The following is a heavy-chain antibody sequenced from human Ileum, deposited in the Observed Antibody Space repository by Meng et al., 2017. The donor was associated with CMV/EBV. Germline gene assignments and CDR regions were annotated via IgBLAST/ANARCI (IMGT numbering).Heavy chain of an antibody. V-gene: IGHV6-1*01. CDR3: TYGWPLKY. D-gene: IGHD3-10*01. Sequence: QVQLKQSGPGLVKPSQTLSLTCAGDSVSISTESWNWIRQSPSRGLEWLGRTWYGSKWYYEYAVSVKSRITIIPDTSQNQISLQLNSVTPDDTAVYYCTYGWPLKYWGQGSLVTVSS. CDR2: TWYGSKWYY. J-gene: IGHJ4*02. CDR1: DSVSISTES.